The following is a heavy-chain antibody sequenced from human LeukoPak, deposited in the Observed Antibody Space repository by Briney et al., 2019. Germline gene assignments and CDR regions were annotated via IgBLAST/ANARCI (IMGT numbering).Heavy chain of an antibody. D-gene: IGHD4-23*01. V-gene: IGHV4-31*03. CDR2: IYYSGST. CDR3: ARNDYGGLDY. Sequence: SQTLSLTCTVSGGSISSGGYYWSWIRQHPGKGLEWIGYIYYSGSTYYNPSLKSRVTISVDASKNQFSLKLSSVTAADTAVYYCARNDYGGLDYWGQGTLVTVSS. CDR1: GGSISSGGYY. J-gene: IGHJ4*02.